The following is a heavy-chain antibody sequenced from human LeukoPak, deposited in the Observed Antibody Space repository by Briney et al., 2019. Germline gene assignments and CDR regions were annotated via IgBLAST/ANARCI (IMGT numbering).Heavy chain of an antibody. J-gene: IGHJ4*02. V-gene: IGHV4-30-4*01. CDR1: GGSISSGDCY. CDR2: IYYSGST. CDR3: AREEMDMITFGGAGVDY. D-gene: IGHD3-16*01. Sequence: SETLSLTCTVSGGSISSGDCYWSWIRQPPGKGLEWIGYIYYSGSTYYNPSLKSRVTISVDTSKNQFSPKLSSVTAADTAVYYCAREEMDMITFGGAGVDYWGQGTLVTVSS.